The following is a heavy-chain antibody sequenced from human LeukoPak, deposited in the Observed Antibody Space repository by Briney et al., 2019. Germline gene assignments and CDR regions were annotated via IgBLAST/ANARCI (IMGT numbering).Heavy chain of an antibody. V-gene: IGHV5-51*01. Sequence: GASLKISCKGSGYSFTSYWIGWVRQVPGKGLEWMGIIYPGDSDTRYSPSFQGQVTTSADKTISTAYLQWSSLKASDTAMYYCARNDFWSGPDYWGQGTLVTVSS. J-gene: IGHJ4*02. CDR1: GYSFTSYW. D-gene: IGHD3-3*01. CDR3: ARNDFWSGPDY. CDR2: IYPGDSDT.